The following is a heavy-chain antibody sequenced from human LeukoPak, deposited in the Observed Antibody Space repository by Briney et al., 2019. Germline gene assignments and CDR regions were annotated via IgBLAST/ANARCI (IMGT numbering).Heavy chain of an antibody. CDR1: GGSFSGYY. D-gene: IGHD2-15*01. J-gene: IGHJ5*02. V-gene: IGHV4-34*01. CDR3: ARGGGWSYFLENDNWFDP. CDR2: INQSGST. Sequence: PSETLSLTCAVYGGSFSGYYWSWIRQPPGRGLEWIGEINQSGSTNYNPSLKSRVTISVDTSKNQFSLKLSSVTAADTAVYYCARGGGWSYFLENDNWFDPWGQGTLVTVSS.